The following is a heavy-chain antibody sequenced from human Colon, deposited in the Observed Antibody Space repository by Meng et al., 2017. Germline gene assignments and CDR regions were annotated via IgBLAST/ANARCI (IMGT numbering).Heavy chain of an antibody. CDR3: ARVRRSGDDFDY. CDR1: GGSISTGGYF. D-gene: IGHD1-26*01. V-gene: IGHV4-31*01. Sequence: VQLQEAGPGLVKPSPTLSLPCTVSGGSISTGGYFWSWIRQLPGKGLEWIGYIYYSGSTYYNPSLRSLVSISVDTSKNQFSLRLTSVTAADTAVYYCARVRRSGDDFDYWGQGTLVTVSS. CDR2: IYYSGST. J-gene: IGHJ4*02.